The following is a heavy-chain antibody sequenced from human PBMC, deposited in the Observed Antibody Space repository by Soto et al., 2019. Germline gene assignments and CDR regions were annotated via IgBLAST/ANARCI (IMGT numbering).Heavy chain of an antibody. CDR1: GGTFRSNG. CDR3: AMITMIHSFDP. Sequence: QVQLVQSGAEVKKPGSSVKVSCKASGGTFRSNGISWVRQAPGQGLEWLGGNIPIVHTASYAQTFRGRVTITADESTTTAYMELSSLRSEDTAVYYCAMITMIHSFDPWGQGTLVTVSS. D-gene: IGHD3-22*01. V-gene: IGHV1-69*01. J-gene: IGHJ5*02. CDR2: NIPIVHTA.